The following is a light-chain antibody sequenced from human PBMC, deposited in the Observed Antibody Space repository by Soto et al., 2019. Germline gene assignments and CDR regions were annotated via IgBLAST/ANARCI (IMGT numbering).Light chain of an antibody. CDR1: QTIRSW. J-gene: IGKJ1*01. CDR3: QQSYSTPRT. Sequence: DIQMTQSPSTLSASVRDRVTITCRASQTIRSWLAWFQQRPGRAPKFLIYAASSLQSGVPSRFSGSGSGTDFTLTISSLQPEDFATYYCQQSYSTPRTFGQGTTVEIQ. V-gene: IGKV1-39*01. CDR2: AAS.